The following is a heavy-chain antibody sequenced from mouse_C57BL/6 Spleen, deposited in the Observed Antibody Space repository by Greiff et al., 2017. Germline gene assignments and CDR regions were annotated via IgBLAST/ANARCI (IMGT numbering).Heavy chain of an antibody. Sequence: QVQLQQSGPELVKPGASVKISCKASGYAFSSSWMNWVKQRPGKGLEWIGRIYPGDGDTNYNGKFKGKATLTADKSSSTAYMQLSSLTSEDSAVYFCARSTYGNAWFAYWGQGTLVTVSA. V-gene: IGHV1-82*01. CDR2: IYPGDGDT. CDR3: ARSTYGNAWFAY. J-gene: IGHJ3*01. CDR1: GYAFSSSW. D-gene: IGHD2-1*01.